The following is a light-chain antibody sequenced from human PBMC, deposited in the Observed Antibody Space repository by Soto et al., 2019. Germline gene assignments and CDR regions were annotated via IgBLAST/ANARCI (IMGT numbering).Light chain of an antibody. J-gene: IGKJ1*01. CDR2: KAS. V-gene: IGKV1-5*03. Sequence: DIQMTQSPSTLSASVGDRVTITCRASQSISSWLAWYQQKPGKAPKLLIYKASSLESGVPSRFSGSGSGTEFTLTISSLQPDDFATYHCQQYNSYAGTFGQGTKVEI. CDR3: QQYNSYAGT. CDR1: QSISSW.